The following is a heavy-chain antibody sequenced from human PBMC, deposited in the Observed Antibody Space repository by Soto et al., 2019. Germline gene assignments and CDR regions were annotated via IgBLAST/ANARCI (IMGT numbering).Heavy chain of an antibody. J-gene: IGHJ3*01. V-gene: IGHV4-31*03. CDR2: IYYSGST. CDR1: GGSISSGGYY. CDR3: ARARWYDAFDV. Sequence: LSLTCTVSGGSISSGGYYWSWIRQHPGKGLEWIGYIYYSGSTYYNPSLKSRVTISVDMSKNQFSLKLNSVTAADTAVYYCARARWYDAFDVWGQGTVVTVSS. D-gene: IGHD2-15*01.